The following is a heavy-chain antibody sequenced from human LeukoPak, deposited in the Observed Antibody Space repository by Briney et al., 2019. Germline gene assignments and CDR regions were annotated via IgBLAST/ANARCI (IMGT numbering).Heavy chain of an antibody. D-gene: IGHD6-13*01. Sequence: SETLSLTCTVSGGSISTTDRYWGWVRQPQGKGPEWIGSIYYSGITYHNPSLKSRVTISVDTSKNQFSLKLSSVTAADTAVYYCARGRVRRSSSPYLFDIWGQGTMVTVSS. CDR3: ARGRVRRSSSPYLFDI. CDR2: IYYSGIT. V-gene: IGHV4-39*07. CDR1: GGSISTTDRY. J-gene: IGHJ3*02.